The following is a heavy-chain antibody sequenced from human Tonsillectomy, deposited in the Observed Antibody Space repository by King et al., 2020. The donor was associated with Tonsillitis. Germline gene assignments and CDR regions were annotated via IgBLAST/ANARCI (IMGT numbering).Heavy chain of an antibody. Sequence: QLVQSGAELKKPGESLKISCKASGYSSTKYSIGWVRQMPGKGLEWMGIIYIGDSDARYSPSIQGQVTFSADRSISTAYLQWNSLTASDTAMYYCARVQLATGNYFDYWGQGTLVTVSS. J-gene: IGHJ4*02. V-gene: IGHV5-51*01. CDR3: ARVQLATGNYFDY. CDR1: GYSSTKYS. D-gene: IGHD5-12*01. CDR2: IYIGDSDA.